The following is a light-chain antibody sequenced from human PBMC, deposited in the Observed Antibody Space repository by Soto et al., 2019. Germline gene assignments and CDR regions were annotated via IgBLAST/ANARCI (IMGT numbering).Light chain of an antibody. J-gene: IGKJ2*01. CDR1: QSISSW. CDR2: DAS. V-gene: IGKV1-5*01. CDR3: QQYNSYSPAT. Sequence: DIPMTQSPSTLSASVGDRVTITCRASQSISSWLAWYQQKPGKAPNLLIYDASSLESGVPSRFSGSGSGTEFTLTISSLQPEDFATYYCQQYNSYSPATFGQGTKLEIK.